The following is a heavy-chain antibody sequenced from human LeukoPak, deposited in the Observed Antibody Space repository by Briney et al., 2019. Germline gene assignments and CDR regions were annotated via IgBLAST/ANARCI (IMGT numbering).Heavy chain of an antibody. J-gene: IGHJ4*02. V-gene: IGHV1-69*13. CDR3: ASQDEPADTAMVWYLGY. CDR2: IIPIFGTA. CDR1: GGTFSSYS. D-gene: IGHD5-18*01. Sequence: SVKVSYKPSGGTFSSYSISWVRQAPGHGLEGMGGIIPIFGTANYAQKVQVGVTITADESTSTATMELSSLRSEDTAVYYCASQDEPADTAMVWYLGYWGQGTLVTASS.